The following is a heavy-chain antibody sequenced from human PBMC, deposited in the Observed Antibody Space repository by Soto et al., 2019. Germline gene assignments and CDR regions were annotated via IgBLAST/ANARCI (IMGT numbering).Heavy chain of an antibody. CDR2: INHSGST. V-gene: IGHV4-34*01. CDR3: ARGGVSYYDFWSGYSTPYYYYGMDV. J-gene: IGHJ6*02. CDR1: GASVTGYY. Sequence: LSLTCTVSGASVTGYYWSWIRQPPGKGLEWIGEINHSGSTNYNPSLKSRVTISVDTSKNQFSLKLSSVTAADTAVYYCARGGVSYYDFWSGYSTPYYYYGMDVWGQGTTVTVSS. D-gene: IGHD3-3*01.